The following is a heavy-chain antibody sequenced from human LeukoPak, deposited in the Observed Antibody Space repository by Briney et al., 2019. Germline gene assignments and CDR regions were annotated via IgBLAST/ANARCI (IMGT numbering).Heavy chain of an antibody. D-gene: IGHD6-19*01. CDR1: GGSISSYY. CDR2: IYYSGST. CDR3: ARVMFSVAGTKFDY. J-gene: IGHJ4*02. V-gene: IGHV4-59*01. Sequence: SETLSLTCTVSGGSISSYYWSWIRQPPGKGLEWIGYIYYSGSTNYNPSLKSRVTISVDTSKNQFSLKLSSVTAADTAVYYCARVMFSVAGTKFDYWGQGTLVTVSS.